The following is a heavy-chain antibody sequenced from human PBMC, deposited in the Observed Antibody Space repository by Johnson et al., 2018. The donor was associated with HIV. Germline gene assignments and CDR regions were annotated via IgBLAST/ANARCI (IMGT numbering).Heavy chain of an antibody. CDR3: AKVGSGWYDPHDAFDI. CDR2: ISSSGSTI. V-gene: IGHV3-48*01. D-gene: IGHD6-19*01. Sequence: VQLVESGGGVVQPGGSLRLSCAASGFTFSSYAMHWVRQAPGKGLEWISYISSSGSTIYYADSVKRRFTISRDNSKNTLYLQMNSLRAEDTAVYYCAKVGSGWYDPHDAFDIWGQGTMVTVSS. CDR1: GFTFSSYA. J-gene: IGHJ3*02.